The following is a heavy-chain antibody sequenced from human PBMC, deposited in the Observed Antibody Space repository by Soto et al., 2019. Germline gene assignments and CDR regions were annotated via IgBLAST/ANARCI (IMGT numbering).Heavy chain of an antibody. J-gene: IGHJ4*02. CDR2: IYHSGST. CDR3: AGSSSGWYTGGLDY. D-gene: IGHD6-19*01. CDR1: GYSISSGYY. Sequence: SETLSLTCAVSGYSISSGYYWGWIRQPPGKGLEWIGSIYHSGSTYYNPSLKSRVTISVDTSKNQFSLKLSSVTAADTAVYYCAGSSSGWYTGGLDYWGQGXLVTVSS. V-gene: IGHV4-38-2*01.